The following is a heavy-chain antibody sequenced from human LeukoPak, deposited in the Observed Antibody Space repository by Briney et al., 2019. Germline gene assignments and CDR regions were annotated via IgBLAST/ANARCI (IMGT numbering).Heavy chain of an antibody. CDR1: GYTFTDYA. J-gene: IGHJ4*02. CDR3: ASLSDAVAGY. Sequence: GGSLRLSCAASGYTFTDYAMSWVRQAPGKGLEWVSVIYSGGSTYYADSVKGRFTISRDNSKNTLYLQMNSLRAEDTAVYYCASLSDAVAGYWGQGTLVTVSS. CDR2: IYSGGST. V-gene: IGHV3-66*01. D-gene: IGHD6-19*01.